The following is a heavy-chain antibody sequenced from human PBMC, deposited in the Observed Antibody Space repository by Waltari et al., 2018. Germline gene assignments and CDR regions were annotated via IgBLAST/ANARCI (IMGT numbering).Heavy chain of an antibody. CDR3: ARKLWYFDL. J-gene: IGHJ2*01. CDR2: IKQDGSEK. V-gene: IGHV3-7*01. CDR1: GSTFSIYW. Sequence: EVQLVESGGGLVQPGGSLRLSCAASGSTFSIYWMSWVRHAPGKGLEWLANIKQDGSEKYYVDSVKGRFTISRDNAKNSLYLQMNSLRAEDTAVYYCARKLWYFDLWGRGTLVTVSS.